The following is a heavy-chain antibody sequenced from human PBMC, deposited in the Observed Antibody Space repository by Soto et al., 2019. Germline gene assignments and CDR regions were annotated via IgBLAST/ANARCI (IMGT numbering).Heavy chain of an antibody. CDR2: ITFDGSSK. V-gene: IGHV3-30*09. CDR1: GFPVSSYT. Sequence: GGSLRLSCTASGFPVSSYTMRWLRRAPGKGLEWVGIITFDGSSKYYADWVKGRIVISRDNAKDTLHLAMDTLRPEDTAIYYFASDTVTSSTPYQGFYYYGKDDWGQGTTVTVSS. D-gene: IGHD4-17*01. CDR3: ASDTVTSSTPYQGFYYYGKDD. J-gene: IGHJ6*02.